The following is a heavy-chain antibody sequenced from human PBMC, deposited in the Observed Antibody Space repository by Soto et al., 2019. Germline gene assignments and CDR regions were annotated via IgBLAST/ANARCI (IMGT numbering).Heavy chain of an antibody. CDR3: ARDADSSGLHY. CDR1: GFTVSGMF. Sequence: LRLSCAASGFTVSGMFMNWVRQAPGKGLEWVSVIYPAGPTYYADSVKGRFTISRDNSKNTLFLQLNNLRAEDTAVYYCARDADSSGLHYWGQGILVTVS. J-gene: IGHJ4*02. V-gene: IGHV3-53*01. CDR2: IYPAGPT. D-gene: IGHD6-19*01.